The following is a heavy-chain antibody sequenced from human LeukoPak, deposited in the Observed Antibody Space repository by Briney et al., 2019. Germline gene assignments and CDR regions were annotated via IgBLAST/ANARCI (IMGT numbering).Heavy chain of an antibody. D-gene: IGHD1-26*01. Sequence: PGGSLRLSCAASGFTFGNYAMHWVRQAPGRGLAWVSLISGDGYSTTYADSVRGRFTISRDNGKNTLYLQMNSLRVDDTAVYYCAREESGSYFSWSVGYFDYWGQGTLVTVSS. CDR1: GFTFGNYA. V-gene: IGHV3-43*02. J-gene: IGHJ4*02. CDR3: AREESGSYFSWSVGYFDY. CDR2: ISGDGYST.